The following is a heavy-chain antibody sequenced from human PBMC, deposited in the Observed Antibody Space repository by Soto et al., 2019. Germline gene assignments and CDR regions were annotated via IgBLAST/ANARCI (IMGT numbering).Heavy chain of an antibody. D-gene: IGHD4-17*01. CDR3: AREGSHDYGGNSGNWFDP. CDR2: IIPIFGTA. V-gene: IGHV1-69*06. Sequence: VASVKVSCKASGGTFSSYAISWVRQAPGQGLEWMGGIIPIFGTANYAQKFQGRVTITADKSTSTAYMELSSLRPEDTAVYYCAREGSHDYGGNSGNWFDPWGQGTLVTVSS. CDR1: GGTFSSYA. J-gene: IGHJ5*02.